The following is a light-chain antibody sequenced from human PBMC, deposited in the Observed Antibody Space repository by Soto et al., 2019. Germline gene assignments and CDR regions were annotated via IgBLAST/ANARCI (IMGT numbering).Light chain of an antibody. CDR1: RSISNW. Sequence: DIQMTQSPSTLSASVGDRVTITWRASRSISNWLAWYQQRPGIAPKLLIFDASILQSGVPSRFSGSGSGTEFTLSISRLQTDDFATYYCQQYGSFSPITFGGGTKV. CDR3: QQYGSFSPIT. V-gene: IGKV1-5*01. CDR2: DAS. J-gene: IGKJ4*01.